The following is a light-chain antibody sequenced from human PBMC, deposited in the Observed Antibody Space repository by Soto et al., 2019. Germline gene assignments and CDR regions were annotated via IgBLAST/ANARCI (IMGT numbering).Light chain of an antibody. J-gene: IGLJ2*01. CDR1: NIGSKS. CDR2: YDS. V-gene: IGLV3-21*04. Sequence: SYELTQPPSVSVAPGKTARITCGGNNIGSKSVHWYQQKPGQAPVRVIYYDSDRPSGIPERFSGSNSGNTATLTISRVEAGDEADYYCQVWDSSSDVVFGGGTKLTVL. CDR3: QVWDSSSDVV.